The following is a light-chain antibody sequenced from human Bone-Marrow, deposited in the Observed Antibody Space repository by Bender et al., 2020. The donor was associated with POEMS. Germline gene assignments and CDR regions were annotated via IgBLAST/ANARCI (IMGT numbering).Light chain of an antibody. CDR1: SSDVGGYDY. CDR2: EVS. J-gene: IGLJ3*02. Sequence: QTALTQPASVSGSPGQSITISCTGTSSDVGGYDYVSWYQQHPGKAPKLLIYEVSFRPSGVPDRFSGSKSGNTASLTVSGLQAEDEADYYCDSYAGSTWVFGGGTKLTVL. V-gene: IGLV2-8*01. CDR3: DSYAGSTWV.